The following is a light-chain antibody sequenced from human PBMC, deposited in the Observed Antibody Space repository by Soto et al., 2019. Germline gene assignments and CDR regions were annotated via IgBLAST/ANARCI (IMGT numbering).Light chain of an antibody. V-gene: IGKV3-11*01. CDR1: QYVSSF. Sequence: EIVLTQSPATLSLSPVERATLSCRSSQYVSSFLAWYQQKAGQAPRLLIYDASHRATGIPARFSGSGSGTDFTLTINSLEPEDFALYYCQQRYNWPPTFGQGTKV. J-gene: IGKJ1*01. CDR2: DAS. CDR3: QQRYNWPPT.